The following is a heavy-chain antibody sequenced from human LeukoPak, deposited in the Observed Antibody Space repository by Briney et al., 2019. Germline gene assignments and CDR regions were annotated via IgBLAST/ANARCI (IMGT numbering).Heavy chain of an antibody. CDR1: GFSARSYY. J-gene: IGHJ5*02. V-gene: IGHV3-66*03. Sequence: GGSLRPSCAVSGFSARSYYMSWVRQAPGKGLEWVSLIRGSGETFYADSVKGRFSISRDDSKNTVYLQMNSLRIEDTALYFCARDRAATQGWVEFDPWGQGTLVTVSS. CDR2: IRGSGET. CDR3: ARDRAATQGWVEFDP. D-gene: IGHD6-19*01.